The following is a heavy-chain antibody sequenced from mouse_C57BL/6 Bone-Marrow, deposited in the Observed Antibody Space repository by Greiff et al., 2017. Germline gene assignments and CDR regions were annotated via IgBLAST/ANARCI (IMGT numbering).Heavy chain of an antibody. Sequence: VQLQQSGPVLVKPGASVKMSCKASGYTFTDYYMNWVKQSHGKSLEWIGVINPYNGGTSYNKKFKGKATLTVDKSSSTAYMELNSLPSADSSVYYCARAYYKDYWGQGTTLTVSS. D-gene: IGHD2-12*01. V-gene: IGHV1-19*01. J-gene: IGHJ2*01. CDR3: ARAYYKDY. CDR2: INPYNGGT. CDR1: GYTFTDYY.